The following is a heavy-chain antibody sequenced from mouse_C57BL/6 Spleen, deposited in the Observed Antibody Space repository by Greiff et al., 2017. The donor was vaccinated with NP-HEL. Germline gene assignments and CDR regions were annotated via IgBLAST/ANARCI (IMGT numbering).Heavy chain of an antibody. V-gene: IGHV5-4*01. D-gene: IGHD2-4*01. Sequence: VQLKQSGGGLVKPGGSLKLSCAASGFTFSSYAMSWVRQTPEKRLEWVATISDGGSYTYYPDNVKGRFTISRDNAKNNRYLQMSQLKSEDTAMYYCARGGDYEGGGAIDYWGQGTSVTVSS. J-gene: IGHJ4*01. CDR1: GFTFSSYA. CDR3: ARGGDYEGGGAIDY. CDR2: ISDGGSYT.